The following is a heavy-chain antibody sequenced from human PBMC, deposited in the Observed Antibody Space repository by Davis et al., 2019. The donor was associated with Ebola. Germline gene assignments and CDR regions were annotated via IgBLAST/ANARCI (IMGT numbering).Heavy chain of an antibody. CDR2: IYHSGST. J-gene: IGHJ6*02. CDR3: AREFWLDYYGSGTYSYYGMDV. D-gene: IGHD3-10*01. V-gene: IGHV4-38-2*02. Sequence: MPSETLSLTCTVSDYSISSGYYWGWIRQPPGKGLGWIGTIYHSGSTYYNPSLESRVTISLDTSKTQFSLKLSSVTAADTAVYYCAREFWLDYYGSGTYSYYGMDVWGQGTTVTVSS. CDR1: DYSISSGYY.